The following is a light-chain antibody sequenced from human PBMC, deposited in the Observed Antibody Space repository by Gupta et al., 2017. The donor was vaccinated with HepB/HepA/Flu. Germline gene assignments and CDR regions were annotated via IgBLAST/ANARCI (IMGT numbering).Light chain of an antibody. J-gene: IGLJ2*01. V-gene: IGLV3-21*03. Sequence: SYVLTQPPSVSVAPGTTARLTCGGNNIGSKSVNWYQHKPGQAPVLVVYDDSDRPSGIPERFSGSNSGNTATLTISRVEAGDEADYYCQVWDSSSDHVVFGGGTKLTVL. CDR3: QVWDSSSDHVV. CDR2: DDS. CDR1: NIGSKS.